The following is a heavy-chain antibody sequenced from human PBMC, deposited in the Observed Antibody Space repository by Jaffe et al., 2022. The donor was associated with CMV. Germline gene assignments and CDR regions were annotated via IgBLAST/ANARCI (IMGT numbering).Heavy chain of an antibody. J-gene: IGHJ6*02. V-gene: IGHV3-33*01. CDR3: ARESQQQLAYYYYYYGMDV. CDR1: GFTFSSYG. Sequence: QVQLVESGGGVVQPGRSLRLSCAASGFTFSSYGMHWVRQAPGKGLEWVAVIWYDGSNKYYADSVKGRFTISRDNSKNTLYLQMNSLRAEDTAVYYCARESQQQLAYYYYYYGMDVWGQGTTVTVSS. CDR2: IWYDGSNK. D-gene: IGHD6-13*01.